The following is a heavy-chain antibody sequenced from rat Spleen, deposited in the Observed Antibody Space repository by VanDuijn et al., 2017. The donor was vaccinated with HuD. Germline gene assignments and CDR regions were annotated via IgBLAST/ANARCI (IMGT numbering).Heavy chain of an antibody. CDR1: GFTFNHYL. D-gene: IGHD1-6*01. Sequence: EVQLVESGGGLVQPGRSLKLSCVASGFTFNHYLMTWIRQAPGKGLEWVASITNAIASTHYPDSVKGRFTISRHDAKCTLYLQMGSLRSEDTATYYCTTYSDYATSPFAYWGQGTLVTVSS. CDR2: ITNAIAST. V-gene: IGHV5-31*01. CDR3: TTYSDYATSPFAY. J-gene: IGHJ3*01.